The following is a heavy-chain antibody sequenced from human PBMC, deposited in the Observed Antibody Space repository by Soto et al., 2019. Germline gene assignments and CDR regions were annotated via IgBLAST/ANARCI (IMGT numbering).Heavy chain of an antibody. CDR3: ARDYTTVVTPGFDY. V-gene: IGHV1-3*01. D-gene: IGHD4-17*01. CDR2: INAGNGNT. Sequence: ASVKVSCKASGYTFTSYAMHWVRQAPGQRLEWMGWINAGNGNTKYSQKFQGRVTITRDTSASTAYMELSSLRSEDTAVYYCARDYTTVVTPGFDYWGQGTLVTVSS. J-gene: IGHJ4*02. CDR1: GYTFTSYA.